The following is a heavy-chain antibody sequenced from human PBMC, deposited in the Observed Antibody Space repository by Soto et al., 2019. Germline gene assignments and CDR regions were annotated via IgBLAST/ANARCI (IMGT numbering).Heavy chain of an antibody. CDR2: INPDNGNT. D-gene: IGHD2-15*01. Sequence: GASVKVSCKASGYTFTRYTINWVRQAPVQMLEWMGWINPDNGNTKSSQKFQDRVIITRDTYERTAYMDLSSLRSEDTAVYYCARAIATGQLEPWGQGTPVTASS. CDR3: ARAIATGQLEP. J-gene: IGHJ5*02. CDR1: GYTFTRYT. V-gene: IGHV1-3*01.